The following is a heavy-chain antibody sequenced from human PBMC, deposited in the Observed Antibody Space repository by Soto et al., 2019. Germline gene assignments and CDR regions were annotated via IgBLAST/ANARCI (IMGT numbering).Heavy chain of an antibody. CDR3: ARHSGSSPHARLYGMDV. D-gene: IGHD1-26*01. Sequence: PGESLKISCKGSGYSFTSYWISWVRQMPGKGLEWMGRIDPSDSYTNYSPSFQGHVTISADKSISTAYLQWSSLKASDTAMYYCARHSGSSPHARLYGMDVWGQGTTVTVSS. V-gene: IGHV5-10-1*01. J-gene: IGHJ6*02. CDR2: IDPSDSYT. CDR1: GYSFTSYW.